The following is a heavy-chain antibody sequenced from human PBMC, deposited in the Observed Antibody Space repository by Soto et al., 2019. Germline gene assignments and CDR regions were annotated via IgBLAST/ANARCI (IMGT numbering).Heavy chain of an antibody. J-gene: IGHJ1*01. CDR1: GYTFTSYS. CDR2: ISAYNGNA. Sequence: VKVSCKASGYTFTSYSISWVRQAPGQGLEWMGWISAYNGNANYAQKFQGRVTMTTDTSTSAAYMELRSLKSEDTAVYYCARFGRQYYYHGLPVYCAQGTWVTVSA. CDR3: ARFGRQYYYHGLPVY. D-gene: IGHD3-10*01. V-gene: IGHV1-18*04.